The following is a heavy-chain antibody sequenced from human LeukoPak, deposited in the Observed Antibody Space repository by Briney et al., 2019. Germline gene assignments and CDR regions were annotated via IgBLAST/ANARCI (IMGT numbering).Heavy chain of an antibody. CDR3: ARQTTLGYCSGGSCYQAFDI. Sequence: SVKVSCKASGGTFSTYSINWVRQAPGQGLEWMGGIIPIFGTENYAQKFQGRVTITADESTSTAYMELSRLRSDDTAVYYCARQTTLGYCSGGSCYQAFDIWGQGTMVTVSS. V-gene: IGHV1-69*01. J-gene: IGHJ3*02. CDR1: GGTFSTYS. D-gene: IGHD2-15*01. CDR2: IIPIFGTE.